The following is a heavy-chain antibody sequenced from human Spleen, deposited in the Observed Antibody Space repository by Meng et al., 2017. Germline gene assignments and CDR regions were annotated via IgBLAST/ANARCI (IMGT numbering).Heavy chain of an antibody. Sequence: SETLSLTCTVSGGSINSYYWTWIRQPAGKGLEWIGRISASGSTNYNPSLKSRITMSIDTSKNQFSLKLSSVTAADTAVYYCARLPELGYCSSTSCLKIDYWGQGTLVTVSS. D-gene: IGHD2-2*01. CDR3: ARLPELGYCSSTSCLKIDY. CDR1: GGSINSYY. J-gene: IGHJ4*02. V-gene: IGHV4-4*07. CDR2: ISASGST.